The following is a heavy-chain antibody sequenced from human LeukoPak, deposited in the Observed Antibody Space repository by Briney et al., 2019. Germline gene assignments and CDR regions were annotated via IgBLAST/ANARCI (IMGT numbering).Heavy chain of an antibody. J-gene: IGHJ4*02. CDR3: ARGGSGSPMDY. CDR2: IRSDGGNT. V-gene: IGHV3-64*01. CDR1: GFTFSIYA. Sequence: GGSLRLSCAASGFTFSIYAMHWVRQAPGKGLEYVSGIRSDGGNTFYANSVQGRFSISRDNSKNTVYLQTGSLRAEDMGVYYCARGGSGSPMDYWGQGTLVTVSS. D-gene: IGHD3-10*01.